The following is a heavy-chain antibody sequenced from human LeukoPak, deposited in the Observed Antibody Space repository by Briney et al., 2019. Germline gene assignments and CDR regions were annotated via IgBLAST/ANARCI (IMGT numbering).Heavy chain of an antibody. CDR1: GYTFTGYY. V-gene: IGHV1-2*02. CDR3: ARAISSGSQFDY. D-gene: IGHD1-26*01. Sequence: ASVKVSCKASGYTFTGYYMHWVRQAPGQGLEWMGWINPNSGGTNYEQKFQGRVTMTRDTSISTAYMELSRLRSDDTAVYYCARAISSGSQFDYWGQGTLVTVSS. CDR2: INPNSGGT. J-gene: IGHJ4*02.